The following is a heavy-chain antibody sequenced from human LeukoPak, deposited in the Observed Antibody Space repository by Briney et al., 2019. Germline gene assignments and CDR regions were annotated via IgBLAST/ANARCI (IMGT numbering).Heavy chain of an antibody. CDR3: ARERSGWLFDY. CDR2: IKQDGSEK. D-gene: IGHD6-19*01. J-gene: IGHJ4*02. Sequence: GGSLRLSCAASEFTFSTYWMTWVRQAPGKGLEWVADIKQDGSEKYYVDSVKGRFTISRDNAKNSLYLQMNSLRAEDTAVYYCARERSGWLFDYWGQGTLVTVSS. CDR1: EFTFSTYW. V-gene: IGHV3-7*01.